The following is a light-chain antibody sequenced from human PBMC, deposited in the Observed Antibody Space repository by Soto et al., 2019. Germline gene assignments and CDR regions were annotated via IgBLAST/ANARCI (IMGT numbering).Light chain of an antibody. CDR3: SSYTGGSTPSVA. J-gene: IGLJ2*01. Sequence: QSALTQPASVSGSPGQSITISCTGTSSDVGGYNHVSWYQQHPGKAPKLMIYAVSNRPSGVSHRFSGSKSGNTASLAISGLQAEDEADYYCSSYTGGSTPSVAFGGGTKLTVL. V-gene: IGLV2-14*01. CDR1: SSDVGGYNH. CDR2: AVS.